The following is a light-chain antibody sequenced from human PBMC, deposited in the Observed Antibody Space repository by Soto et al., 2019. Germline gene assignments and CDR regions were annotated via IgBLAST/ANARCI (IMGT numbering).Light chain of an antibody. CDR1: QGISSA. CDR3: QQFNXYPXX. CDR2: DAS. Sequence: AIQLTQSPSSLSASVGDRVTITCRASQGISSALAWYQQKPGKAPKLLIYDASSLESGVPSRFSGSGSGTDFTLXISSLXPEXFXTYXXQQFNXYPXXXGXGTKLEIK. V-gene: IGKV1-13*02. J-gene: IGKJ2*01.